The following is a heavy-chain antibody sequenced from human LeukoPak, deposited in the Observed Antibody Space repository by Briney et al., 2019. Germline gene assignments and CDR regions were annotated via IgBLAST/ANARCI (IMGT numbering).Heavy chain of an antibody. CDR1: GYTFSSYW. V-gene: IGHV3-7*03. Sequence: GGPLRLSCAASGYTFSSYWMSWVRQAPGKGLEWVANIKQDGSEKYYVDSVKGRFTISRDNAKNSLYLQMNSLRAEDTAVYYCARDHGGYCSGGSCYLAEYFQHWGQGTLVTVSS. CDR2: IKQDGSEK. CDR3: ARDHGGYCSGGSCYLAEYFQH. J-gene: IGHJ1*01. D-gene: IGHD2-15*01.